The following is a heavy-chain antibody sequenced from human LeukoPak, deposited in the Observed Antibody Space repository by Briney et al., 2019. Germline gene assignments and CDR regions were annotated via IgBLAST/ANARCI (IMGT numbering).Heavy chain of an antibody. V-gene: IGHV3-21*01. CDR1: GFTFSSYS. CDR2: ISSSSSYI. CDR3: ARPYKDIFTVTAEDFDL. Sequence: PGGSLRLSCAASGFTFSSYSMNWVRQAPGKGLEWVSSISSSSSYIYYADSVKGRFTISRDNAKNSLYLPMNSLRAEDTAVYYVARPYKDIFTVTAEDFDLWGRGTLVTVSS. J-gene: IGHJ2*01. D-gene: IGHD3-9*01.